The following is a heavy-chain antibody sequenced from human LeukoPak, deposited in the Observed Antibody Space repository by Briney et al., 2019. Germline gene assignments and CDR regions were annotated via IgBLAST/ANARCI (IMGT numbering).Heavy chain of an antibody. CDR3: ARRVAVAGDYYFDY. J-gene: IGHJ4*02. Sequence: ETESLTCTVSGGSISSYYWSWFRQPPGKGLEWIGYMYYSGFTNCNSSPKSRVTISVDTSNNQFSLKLSSVTAADTAVYYCARRVAVAGDYYFDYWGQGTLV. CDR1: GGSISSYY. CDR2: MYYSGFT. V-gene: IGHV4-59*08. D-gene: IGHD6-19*01.